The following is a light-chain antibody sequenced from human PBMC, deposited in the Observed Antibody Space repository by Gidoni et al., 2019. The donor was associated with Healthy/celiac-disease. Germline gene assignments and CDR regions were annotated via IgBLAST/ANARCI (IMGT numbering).Light chain of an antibody. J-gene: IGKJ1*01. Sequence: DLQMTQSPSSLSASVGDRVTITCRASQSISSYLNWYQQKPRKAPKLLIYAASSLQSGVPPRVSGSGSGTDFTLTISSLQPEDFATYYCQQSYSTPPWTFGQGTKVEIK. CDR1: QSISSY. V-gene: IGKV1-39*01. CDR2: AAS. CDR3: QQSYSTPPWT.